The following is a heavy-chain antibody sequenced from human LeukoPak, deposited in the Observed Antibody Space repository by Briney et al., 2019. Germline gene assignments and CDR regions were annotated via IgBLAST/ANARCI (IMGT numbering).Heavy chain of an antibody. V-gene: IGHV1-69*05. J-gene: IGHJ5*02. D-gene: IGHD3-10*01. CDR2: IIPIFGTA. Sequence: SVKVSCKASGYTFTGYYMHWVRQAPGQGLKWMGGIIPIFGTANYAQKFQGRVTVTTDESTSTAYMELSSLRSEDTAVYYCARAFKVVRGVIINNWFDPWGQGTLVTVSS. CDR3: ARAFKVVRGVIINNWFDP. CDR1: GYTFTGYY.